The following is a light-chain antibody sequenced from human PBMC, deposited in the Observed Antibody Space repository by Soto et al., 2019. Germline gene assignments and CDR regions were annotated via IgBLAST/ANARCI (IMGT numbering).Light chain of an antibody. J-gene: IGLJ1*01. Sequence: QSVLTQPASVSGSPGQSITISCTGTSSDVGGYNYVSWYQHHPGKAPNLIIYDVTNRPSGVSNPFSGSKSGNTASLTISWLQPEDEAHYYCSSYTTSNTRQIVFGTGTKLTVL. CDR1: SSDVGGYNY. V-gene: IGLV2-14*03. CDR2: DVT. CDR3: SSYTTSNTRQIV.